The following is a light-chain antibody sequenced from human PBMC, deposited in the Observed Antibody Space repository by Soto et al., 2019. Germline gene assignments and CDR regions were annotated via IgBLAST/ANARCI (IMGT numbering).Light chain of an antibody. CDR3: QQYDAFPIT. Sequence: DIQMTQSPSSLPVSVGDRVTITCQASQDISIYLNWYQQIPGKAPKLLIFDTSHLETGVPSRFSGSGSGTDFTFTISSLQPEDIATYFCQQYDAFPITFGQGTRLEMK. J-gene: IGKJ5*01. V-gene: IGKV1-33*01. CDR2: DTS. CDR1: QDISIY.